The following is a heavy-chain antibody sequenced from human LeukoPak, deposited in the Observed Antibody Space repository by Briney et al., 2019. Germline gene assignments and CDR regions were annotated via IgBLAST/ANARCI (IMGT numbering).Heavy chain of an antibody. J-gene: IGHJ4*02. CDR3: ARHEGSVGTTPVFDY. D-gene: IGHD3-10*01. Sequence: ASVNVSCKASGYTFTGYYMHWVRQAPGQGLEWMGWINPNSGGTNYAQKFQGRVTMTRDTSISTAYMELRRLRSDDTAVYYCARHEGSVGTTPVFDYWGQGTLVTVSS. V-gene: IGHV1-2*02. CDR1: GYTFTGYY. CDR2: INPNSGGT.